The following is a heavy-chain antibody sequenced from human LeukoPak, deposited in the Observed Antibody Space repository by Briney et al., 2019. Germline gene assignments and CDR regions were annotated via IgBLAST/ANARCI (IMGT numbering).Heavy chain of an antibody. J-gene: IGHJ4*02. D-gene: IGHD3-10*01. CDR3: ARSFYPIGSMVRGVRSLFSSGYDY. Sequence: SVKVSCKASGGTFSSYAISWVRQAPGQGLEWMGGIIPIFGTANYAQKFQGRVTITTDESTSIAYMELSSLRSEDTAVYYCARSFYPIGSMVRGVRSLFSSGYDYWGQGTLVTVSS. CDR2: IIPIFGTA. CDR1: GGTFSSYA. V-gene: IGHV1-69*05.